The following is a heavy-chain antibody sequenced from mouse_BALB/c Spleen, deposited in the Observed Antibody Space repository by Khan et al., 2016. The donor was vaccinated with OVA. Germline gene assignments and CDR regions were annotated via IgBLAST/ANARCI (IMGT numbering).Heavy chain of an antibody. Sequence: QVQLQQSGAELAKPGASVKMSCKASGYTFTTYWMHWVKQRPGQGLEWIGYINPTSGYTDYNDKFKDRATLSADKSSSTAYMLLNSLTSEDSAVYYGTRDRIDYWGQGTTLTVSA. CDR1: GYTFTTYW. J-gene: IGHJ2*01. V-gene: IGHV1-7*01. CDR3: TRDRIDY. CDR2: INPTSGYT.